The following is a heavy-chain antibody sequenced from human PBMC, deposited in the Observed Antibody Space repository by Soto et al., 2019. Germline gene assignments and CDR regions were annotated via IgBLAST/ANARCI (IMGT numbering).Heavy chain of an antibody. J-gene: IGHJ3*01. D-gene: IGHD6-19*01. CDR3: AKVAVPGLGAFDV. V-gene: IGHV3-7*03. CDR2: IKEDGTET. CDR1: GFTFSDRW. Sequence: EVQLVESGGGLVQPGGSLRLSCAASGFTFSDRWMNWVRQARGKGLEWVANIKEDGTETHYVDSVKGRFTISRDNSKNTLYLHMNSLRAEDTAVYYCAKVAVPGLGAFDVWGQGTMVTVSS.